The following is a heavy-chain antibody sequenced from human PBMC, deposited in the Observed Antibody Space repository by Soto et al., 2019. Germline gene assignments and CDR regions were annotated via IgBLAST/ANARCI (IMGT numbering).Heavy chain of an antibody. V-gene: IGHV3-48*02. CDR3: ATAPLSSVWCIGDY. J-gene: IGHJ4*02. CDR1: GFTFSNYD. Sequence: EVQLVESGGGLVQPGGSLRLSCVASGFTFSNYDMNWVRQAPGKGLEWVSYISTTSGTIYYADSVRGRFTISRDNSKNSLYMQMNSLRDEDTAVYYCATAPLSSVWCIGDYWRQGTLVTVSS. D-gene: IGHD6-19*01. CDR2: ISTTSGTI.